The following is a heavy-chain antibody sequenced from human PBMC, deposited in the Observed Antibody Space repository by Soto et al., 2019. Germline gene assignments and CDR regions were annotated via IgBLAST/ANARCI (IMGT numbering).Heavy chain of an antibody. CDR1: GGSISSGGYY. Sequence: SETLSLTCTVSGGSISSGGYYWSWIRQHPGKGLEWIGHINYSGRTYYNSSLKSRVSISVDTSKNQFSLKLSSVTAADTAIYYCARDYNRRHVGWFDPWGQGTLVTVSS. V-gene: IGHV4-31*03. CDR3: ARDYNRRHVGWFDP. J-gene: IGHJ5*02. CDR2: INYSGRT. D-gene: IGHD3-10*01.